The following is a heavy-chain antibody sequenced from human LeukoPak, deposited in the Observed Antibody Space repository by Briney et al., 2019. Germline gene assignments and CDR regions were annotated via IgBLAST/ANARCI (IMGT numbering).Heavy chain of an antibody. CDR1: GGSITNFY. CDR3: ARHYCSGGTCYSFDN. D-gene: IGHD2-15*01. J-gene: IGHJ4*02. V-gene: IGHV4-59*08. CDR2: TSHSGST. Sequence: SETLSLTCTVSGGSITNFYWSWIRQPPGKGLEWIGYTSHSGSTNYNPPLKSRVTISVDTSKNQFSLSLNSVTAADTAVYYCARHYCSGGTCYSFDNWGQGTLVTVSS.